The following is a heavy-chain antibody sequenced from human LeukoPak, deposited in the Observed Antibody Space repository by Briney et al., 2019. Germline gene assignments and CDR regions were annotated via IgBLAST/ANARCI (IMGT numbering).Heavy chain of an antibody. V-gene: IGHV4-61*02. D-gene: IGHD6-13*01. CDR2: IYTSGST. Sequence: ASQTLSLTCTVSGGSVSSGTYYWTWIRQPAGKGLEWIGRIYTSGSTNFNPSLKSRVSISLDTSQNQFSLKPSSVTAADTAVYYCARARESISSWYTLDYWGQGTLVTVSS. CDR3: ARARESISSWYTLDY. J-gene: IGHJ4*02. CDR1: GGSVSSGTYY.